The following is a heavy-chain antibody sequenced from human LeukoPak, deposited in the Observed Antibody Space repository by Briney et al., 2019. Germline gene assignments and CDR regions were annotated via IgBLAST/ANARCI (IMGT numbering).Heavy chain of an antibody. CDR3: AKVAKAYSSSWYFAFDI. J-gene: IGHJ3*02. V-gene: IGHV3-23*01. CDR1: GFTFSSYA. D-gene: IGHD6-13*01. Sequence: PGGSLRLSCAASGFTFSSYAMSWVRQAPGKGLEWVSAISGSRGSTYYADSVKGRFTISRDNSKNTLYLQMNSLRAEDTAVYYCAKVAKAYSSSWYFAFDIWGQGTMVSVSS. CDR2: ISGSRGST.